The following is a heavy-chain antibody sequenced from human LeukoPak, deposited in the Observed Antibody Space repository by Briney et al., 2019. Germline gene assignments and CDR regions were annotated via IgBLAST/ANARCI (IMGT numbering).Heavy chain of an antibody. CDR1: GFTFSSYG. CDR3: AKDAPYYYDSSGYGVY. Sequence: GGSLRLSCAASGFTFSSYGMHWVRQAPGKGLEWVAFIRYDGSNKYYADSVKGRFTISRDNSKNTLYLQMNSRRAEDTAVYYCAKDAPYYYDSSGYGVYWGQGTLVTVSS. V-gene: IGHV3-30*02. J-gene: IGHJ4*02. CDR2: IRYDGSNK. D-gene: IGHD3-22*01.